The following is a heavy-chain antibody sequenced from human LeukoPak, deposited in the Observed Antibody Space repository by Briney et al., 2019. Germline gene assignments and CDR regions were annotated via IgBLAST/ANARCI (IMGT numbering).Heavy chain of an antibody. J-gene: IGHJ4*02. CDR3: TTWGAGGNPFDY. V-gene: IGHV3-23*01. D-gene: IGHD4-23*01. CDR2: ISGSGGST. CDR1: GFTFSSYA. Sequence: AGGSLRLSYAASGFTFSSYAMSWVRQAPGKGLEWVSAISGSGGSTYYADSVKGRFTISRDNSKNTLYLQMNSLKTEDTAVYYCTTWGAGGNPFDYWGQGTLVTVSS.